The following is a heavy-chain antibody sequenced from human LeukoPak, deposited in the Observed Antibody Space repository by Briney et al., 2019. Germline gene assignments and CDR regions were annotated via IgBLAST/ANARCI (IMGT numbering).Heavy chain of an antibody. D-gene: IGHD2-21*01. CDR2: ISSSSSNI. V-gene: IGHV3-21*01. Sequence: PGGSLRLSCAASGFTFSSYTMNWVRQVPGKGLEWVSSISSSSSNIHYADSVKGRFTISRDNAKNSLYLQMNSLRAEDTAVYYCAKDPATYCGGDCYSGFAYFDYWGQGTLVTVSS. CDR3: AKDPATYCGGDCYSGFAYFDY. CDR1: GFTFSSYT. J-gene: IGHJ4*02.